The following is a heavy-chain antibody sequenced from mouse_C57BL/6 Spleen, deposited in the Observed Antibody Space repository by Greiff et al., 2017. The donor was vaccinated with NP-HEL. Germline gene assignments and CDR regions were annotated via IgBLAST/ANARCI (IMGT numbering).Heavy chain of an antibody. V-gene: IGHV1-26*01. J-gene: IGHJ4*01. Sequence: VQLQQSGPELVKPGASVKISCKASGYTFTDYYMNWVKQSHGKSLEWIGDINPYNGGTSYNQKFKGKATLTVDKSSSTAYMELRSLTSEDSAVYYCARASLPGYAMDYWGQGTSVTVSS. CDR3: ARASLPGYAMDY. CDR1: GYTFTDYY. CDR2: INPYNGGT. D-gene: IGHD6-1*01.